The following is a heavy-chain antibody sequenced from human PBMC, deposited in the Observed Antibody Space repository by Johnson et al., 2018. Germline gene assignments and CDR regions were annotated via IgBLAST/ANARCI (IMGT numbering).Heavy chain of an antibody. D-gene: IGHD3-22*01. CDR2: VPFDGINE. CDR1: GFAFNTYG. V-gene: IGHV3-30*18. J-gene: IGHJ6*03. Sequence: QVQLVQSGGGVVQSGRSLRLSCAASGFAFNTYGMHWVRQAPGTGLEWVAVVPFDGINEYYADSVKGRFTISRDNSKKTLYLQMNSLRTDGTAVYYCAKDSGSGDSNYYYYMDGWGKGTTVTVSS. CDR3: AKDSGSGDSNYYYYMDG.